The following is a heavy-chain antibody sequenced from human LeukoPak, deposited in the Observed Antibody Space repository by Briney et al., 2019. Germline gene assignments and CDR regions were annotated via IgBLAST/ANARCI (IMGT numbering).Heavy chain of an antibody. CDR2: IYYSGST. V-gene: IGHV4-59*12. CDR3: ARELQLWLGGGYFDY. D-gene: IGHD5-18*01. Sequence: PSETLSLTCTVSGGSISSYYWSWIRQPPGKGLEWIGYIYYSGSTHYNPSLKSRATMSVDTSKNQFSLKLSSVTAADTAVYYCARELQLWLGGGYFDYWGQGTLVTVSS. J-gene: IGHJ4*02. CDR1: GGSISSYY.